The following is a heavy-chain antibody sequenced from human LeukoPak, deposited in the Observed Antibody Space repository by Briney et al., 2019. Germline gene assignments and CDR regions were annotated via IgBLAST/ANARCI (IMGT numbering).Heavy chain of an antibody. CDR3: ARVGGSNHYYYGMDV. V-gene: IGHV4-59*01. CDR2: IYYSGST. Sequence: KPSETLSLTCTVSGGSISSYYWSWIRQPPGKRLEWIGYIYYSGSTNYNPSLKSRVTISVDTSKNQFSLKLSSVTSADTAVYYCARVGGSNHYYYGMDVWGQGTTVTVSS. D-gene: IGHD1-26*01. CDR1: GGSISSYY. J-gene: IGHJ6*02.